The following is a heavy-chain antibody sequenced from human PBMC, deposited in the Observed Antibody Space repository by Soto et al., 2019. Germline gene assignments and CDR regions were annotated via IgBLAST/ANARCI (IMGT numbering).Heavy chain of an antibody. CDR3: ARSDGRY. V-gene: IGHV4-59*01. Sequence: SETLSLTCTVSGGSISSYYWSWIRQPPGKGLEWIGYIYYSGSTNCNPSLKSRVTISVDTSKNQFSLKLSSVTAADTAVYYCARSDGRYWGQGTLVTVSS. CDR2: IYYSGST. CDR1: GGSISSYY. J-gene: IGHJ4*02.